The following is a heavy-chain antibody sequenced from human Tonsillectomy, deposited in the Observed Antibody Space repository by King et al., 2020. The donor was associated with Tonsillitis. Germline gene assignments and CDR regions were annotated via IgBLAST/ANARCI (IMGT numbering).Heavy chain of an antibody. V-gene: IGHV1-8*01. D-gene: IGHD3-10*01. Sequence: VQLVESGAEVKKPGASVKVSCKASGYTFTSYDIHWVRQAAGQGLEWMGWMNPNSDNTGYAQKFQGRVTMTRNTSTSTAYMELSSLRSEDTAVYYCARSRGSGSYYFNYRGQGTLVTVSS. CDR2: MNPNSDNT. CDR1: GYTFTSYD. J-gene: IGHJ4*02. CDR3: ARSRGSGSYYFNY.